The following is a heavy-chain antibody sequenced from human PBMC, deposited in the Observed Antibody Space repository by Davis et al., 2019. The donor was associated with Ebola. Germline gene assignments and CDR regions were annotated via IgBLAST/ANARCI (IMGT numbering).Heavy chain of an antibody. J-gene: IGHJ6*02. CDR2: ISGSGGST. CDR1: GFTFSNAW. D-gene: IGHD3-10*01. Sequence: GESLKTSCAASGFTFSNAWMSWVRQAPGKGLEWVSAISGSGGSTYYADSVKGRFTISRDNSKNTLYLQMNSLRAEDTALYYCAKDRADTMVRGEWGGMDVWGQGTTVTVSS. V-gene: IGHV3-23*01. CDR3: AKDRADTMVRGEWGGMDV.